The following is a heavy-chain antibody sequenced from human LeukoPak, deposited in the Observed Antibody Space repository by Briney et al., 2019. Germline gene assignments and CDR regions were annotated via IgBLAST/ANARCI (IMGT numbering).Heavy chain of an antibody. CDR3: TKSQVGALAYFDY. J-gene: IGHJ4*02. D-gene: IGHD1-26*01. CDR2: ISSSGSTI. V-gene: IGHV3-48*03. CDR1: GFTFSSYE. Sequence: GGSLRLSCAASGFTFSSYEMNWVRQAPGKGLEWVSYISSSGSTIYYADSVKGRFTISRVNAKNSLYLQMSSLRVEDTALYYCTKSQVGALAYFDYWGQGTLVTVSS.